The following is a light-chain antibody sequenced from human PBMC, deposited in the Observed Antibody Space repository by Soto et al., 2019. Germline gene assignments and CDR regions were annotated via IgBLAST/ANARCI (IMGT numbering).Light chain of an antibody. CDR3: QQSYSTPYT. CDR1: QSISNY. CDR2: IAS. J-gene: IGKJ2*01. V-gene: IGKV1-39*01. Sequence: DIHMTQSPSSLYASVGDRVTITCRASQSISNYLNWYQQKPGKAPNLLIYIASNLHSGVPSRFSGSGSGTDFTLTISSLQPEDFATYYGQQSYSTPYTFGQGTKLDIK.